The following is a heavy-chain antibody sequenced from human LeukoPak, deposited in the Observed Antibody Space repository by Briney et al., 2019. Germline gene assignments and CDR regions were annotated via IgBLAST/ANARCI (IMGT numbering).Heavy chain of an antibody. Sequence: GRSLRLSCAASGFTFSSYGMHWVRQAPGKGLEWVAVIWYDGSNKYYADSVKGRFTISRDNSKNTLYLQMNSLRAEDTAVYYCARQGYSYGGFDYWGQGTLVTVSS. CDR3: ARQGYSYGGFDY. CDR1: GFTFSSYG. J-gene: IGHJ4*02. D-gene: IGHD5-18*01. V-gene: IGHV3-33*01. CDR2: IWYDGSNK.